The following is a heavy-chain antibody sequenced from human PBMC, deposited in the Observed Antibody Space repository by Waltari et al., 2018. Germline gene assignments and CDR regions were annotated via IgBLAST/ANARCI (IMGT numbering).Heavy chain of an antibody. V-gene: IGHV1-2*02. J-gene: IGHJ5*02. CDR1: GYSFADYF. Sequence: QVQLVQSGAEVKQPGASVTVSCKASGYSFADYFLHWVRQAPGQGLEWMGWINPDKCGTNYSQMFQGRLVLTRDTSINTAYMQLTSLTSDDTAVYYCARRTSSADAPWGQGTLVTVSS. CDR2: INPDKCGT. CDR3: ARRTSSADAP.